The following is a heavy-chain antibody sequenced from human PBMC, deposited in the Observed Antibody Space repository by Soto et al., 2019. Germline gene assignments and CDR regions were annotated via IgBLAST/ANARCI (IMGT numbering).Heavy chain of an antibody. D-gene: IGHD3-3*01. CDR2: ISHDGQNI. V-gene: IGHV3-30*18. J-gene: IGHJ5*02. CDR3: AKVESGQPEDFYS. Sequence: QEQLVESGGGVVQPGRSLRLSCAASGFAFSNQGMHWVRRAPGKGLEWVALISHDGQNIYYADSVKGRFAVSRDNSKNIRCLQLSSLGLKDTAVYYCAKVESGQPEDFYSWGLGTMVTVSS. CDR1: GFAFSNQG.